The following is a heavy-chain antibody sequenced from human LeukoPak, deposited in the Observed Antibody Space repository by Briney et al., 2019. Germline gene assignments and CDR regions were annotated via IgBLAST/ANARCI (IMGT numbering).Heavy chain of an antibody. Sequence: SETLSLTCAVYGGSFSGYYWSWIRRPPGKGLEWIGEINHSGSTNYNPSLKSRVTISVDTSKNQFSLKLSSVTAADTAVYYCATTSGGCSSTSCYEGSWFDPWGQGTLVTVSS. J-gene: IGHJ5*02. CDR3: ATTSGGCSSTSCYEGSWFDP. V-gene: IGHV4-34*01. CDR1: GGSFSGYY. CDR2: INHSGST. D-gene: IGHD2-2*01.